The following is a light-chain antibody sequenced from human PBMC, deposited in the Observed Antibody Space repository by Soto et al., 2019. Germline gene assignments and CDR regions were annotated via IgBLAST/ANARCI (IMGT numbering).Light chain of an antibody. CDR2: DAS. CDR1: QSISSNY. Sequence: EIVLTQSPGSLSLSPGEGATLSCRASQSISSNYVAWYQQKPGQAPRLLIYDASSRATGIPNRFSGSGSGTDSTLTISRLEPEDFAVFYCQQYGDSPTFGQGTKVDIK. J-gene: IGKJ1*01. CDR3: QQYGDSPT. V-gene: IGKV3-20*01.